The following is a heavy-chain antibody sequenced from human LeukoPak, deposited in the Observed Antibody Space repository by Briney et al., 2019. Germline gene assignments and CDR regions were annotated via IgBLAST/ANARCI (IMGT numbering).Heavy chain of an antibody. V-gene: IGHV3-13*01. D-gene: IGHD6-6*01. J-gene: IGHJ6*02. CDR2: IGTNHDT. Sequence: GESLRLSCAASGFSFATYDMYWVRQAAGRGLEWVSAIGTNHDTYYLGSVKGRFTISRENAKNSFSLQMNYLRVEDTAVYYCTREWRGIASHYDGMDVWGQGATVTVSS. CDR1: GFSFATYD. CDR3: TREWRGIASHYDGMDV.